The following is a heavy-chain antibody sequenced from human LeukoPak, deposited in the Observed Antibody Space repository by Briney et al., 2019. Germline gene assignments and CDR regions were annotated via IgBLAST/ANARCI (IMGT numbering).Heavy chain of an antibody. CDR1: GFTFSIYA. J-gene: IGHJ6*02. CDR2: ICGSGDTT. Sequence: GGSPRLSCAASGFTFSIYAMSWVRQAPGKGLEWVSVICGSGDTTYYAESMKGRFTISRDNSKNTLYLQINSLRAEDTAVYFCSRYCSTTTCPGYYYGMDIWGQGTAVTVSS. V-gene: IGHV3-23*01. CDR3: SRYCSTTTCPGYYYGMDI. D-gene: IGHD2-2*01.